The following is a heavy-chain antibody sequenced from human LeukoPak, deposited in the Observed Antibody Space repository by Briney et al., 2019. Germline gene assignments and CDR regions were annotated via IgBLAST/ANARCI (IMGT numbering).Heavy chain of an antibody. CDR3: ATWSSGWQFDY. D-gene: IGHD6-19*01. J-gene: IGHJ4*02. CDR2: IKEDGGET. CDR1: GFTFSKSW. V-gene: IGHV3-7*05. Sequence: GGSLRLSCAASGFTFSKSWMTWGRQAPGKGLQWVAHIKEDGGETYYAESVKGRFTVSRDNGKTSVYLQMNSLRAEDTAVYYCATWSSGWQFDYWGQGTLVSVSS.